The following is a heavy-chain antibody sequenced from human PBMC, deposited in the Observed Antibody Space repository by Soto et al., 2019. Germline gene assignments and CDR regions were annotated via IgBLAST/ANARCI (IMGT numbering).Heavy chain of an antibody. CDR3: ARSSGYSYGFDY. CDR1: GYTFTSYA. CDR2: ISAYNGNT. Sequence: ASVKVSCKASGYTFTSYAMHWVRQAPGQRLEWMGWISAYNGNTNYAQKLQGRVTMTTDTSTSTAYMELRSLRSDDTAVYYCARSSGYSYGFDYWGQGTLVTVSS. V-gene: IGHV1-18*01. D-gene: IGHD5-18*01. J-gene: IGHJ4*02.